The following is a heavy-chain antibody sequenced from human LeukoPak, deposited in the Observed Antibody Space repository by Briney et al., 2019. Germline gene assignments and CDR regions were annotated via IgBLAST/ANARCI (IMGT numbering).Heavy chain of an antibody. CDR1: GFTFSDYY. CDR2: ISSSSSYT. V-gene: IGHV3-11*06. CDR3: ARTGGYCSGGSCYPNWFDP. J-gene: IGHJ5*02. D-gene: IGHD2-15*01. Sequence: TAGGSLRLSCAASGFTFSDYYMSWIREAPGKGVEWVSYISSSSSYTNYADSVKGRFTISRDNAKNSLYLQMNSLRAEDTAVYYCARTGGYCSGGSCYPNWFDPWGQGTLVTVSS.